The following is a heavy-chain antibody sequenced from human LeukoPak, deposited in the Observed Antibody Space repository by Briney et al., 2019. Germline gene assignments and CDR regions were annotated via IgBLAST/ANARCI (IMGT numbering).Heavy chain of an antibody. Sequence: GGSLRPSCAASGFVFSTSETDSVRQPPGGWLGWDSYVSSGDGTTYYADSVKGRFTISRDNAKNSLSLQMNSLSAEDTAVYYCVRELVPQAINSGYDSFHIWGQGAMVTVSS. CDR2: VSSGDGTT. CDR1: GFVFSTSE. J-gene: IGHJ3*02. V-gene: IGHV3-48*03. D-gene: IGHD5-12*01. CDR3: VRELVPQAINSGYDSFHI.